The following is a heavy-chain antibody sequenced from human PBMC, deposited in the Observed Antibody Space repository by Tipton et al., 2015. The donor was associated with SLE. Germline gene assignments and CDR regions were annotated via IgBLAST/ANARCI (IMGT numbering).Heavy chain of an antibody. CDR2: IYHSGSI. D-gene: IGHD2-15*01. CDR1: GYSISDGYH. V-gene: IGHV4-38-2*02. J-gene: IGHJ5*02. CDR3: ARSVGYGGTFGTYWFGP. Sequence: TLSLTCTVSGYSISDGYHWAWIRQPPGKGLEWIGMIYHSGSIYYRSSLKGRVTISVDTSKNHFSLQLTSVTAADTAVYFCARSVGYGGTFGTYWFGPWGLGTLVTVSS.